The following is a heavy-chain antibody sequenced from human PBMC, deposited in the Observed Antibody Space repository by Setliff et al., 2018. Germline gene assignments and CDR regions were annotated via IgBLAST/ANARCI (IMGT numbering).Heavy chain of an antibody. Sequence: PSETLSLTCTVSGGSISSDVYYWSWIRQPAGEGLEWIGRMYTSGSTNYNPSLKSRVTMSIDTSKNQFSLKLTSVTAADTAVYYCARDHLVGYDSRGYFPWGQGTRVTVSS. J-gene: IGHJ5*02. CDR2: MYTSGST. V-gene: IGHV4-61*02. CDR3: ARDHLVGYDSRGYFP. D-gene: IGHD3-22*01. CDR1: GGSISSDVYY.